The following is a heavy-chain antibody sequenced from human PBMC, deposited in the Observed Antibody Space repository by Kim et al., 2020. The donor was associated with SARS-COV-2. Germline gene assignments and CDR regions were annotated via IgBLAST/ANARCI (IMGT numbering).Heavy chain of an antibody. Sequence: SETLSLTCAVYGGSFSGYYWSWIRQPPGKGLEWIGEINHSGSTNYNPSLKSRVTISVDTSKNQFSLKLSSVTAADTAVYYCAREVWDIVVVPAERYFDL. CDR1: GGSFSGYY. J-gene: IGHJ2*01. V-gene: IGHV4-34*01. D-gene: IGHD2-2*01. CDR2: INHSGST. CDR3: AREVWDIVVVPAERYFDL.